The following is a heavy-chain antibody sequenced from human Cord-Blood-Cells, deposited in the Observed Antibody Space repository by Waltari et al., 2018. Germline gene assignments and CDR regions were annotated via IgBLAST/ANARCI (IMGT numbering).Heavy chain of an antibody. V-gene: IGHV4-30-2*01. CDR2: IYHSGST. CDR3: ARVRIAAAGTRAPYYFDY. J-gene: IGHJ4*02. D-gene: IGHD6-13*01. CDR1: GGSISSGGYS. Sequence: QLQLQESGSGLVKPSQTLSLTCAVSGGSISSGGYSWSWIRRPPGKGLEWIGYIYHSGSTYYNPSHKSRVTISVDRSKNQFSLKLSSVTAADTAVYYCARVRIAAAGTRAPYYFDYWGQGTLVTVSS.